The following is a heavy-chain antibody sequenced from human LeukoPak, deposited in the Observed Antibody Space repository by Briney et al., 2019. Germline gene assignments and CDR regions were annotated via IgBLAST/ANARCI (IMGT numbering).Heavy chain of an antibody. Sequence: SETLSLTCTVSGGSISSSGSYWGWIRQPPGRGLEWIVTIYYSGSTYYNPSLKSRVTISVDTSKNQFSLKLSSVTAADTAVYYCARGLIRIRGGAFDIWGQGTMVTVSS. CDR2: IYYSGST. CDR1: GGSISSSGSY. J-gene: IGHJ3*02. D-gene: IGHD2-15*01. CDR3: ARGLIRIRGGAFDI. V-gene: IGHV4-39*07.